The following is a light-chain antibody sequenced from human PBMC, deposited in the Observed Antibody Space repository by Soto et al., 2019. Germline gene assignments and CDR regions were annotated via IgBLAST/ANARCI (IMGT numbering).Light chain of an antibody. CDR3: SSYTSSSTSVV. J-gene: IGLJ2*01. CDR2: EVS. CDR1: SSDVGGYKY. Sequence: QSALTQPASVSGSPEQSITISCIGTSSDVGGYKYVSWYQQLPGRAPKLIISEVSNRPSGVSDRFTGSKSGNTASLTISGLQTEDEGDYYCSSYTSSSTSVVFGGGTKVTVL. V-gene: IGLV2-14*01.